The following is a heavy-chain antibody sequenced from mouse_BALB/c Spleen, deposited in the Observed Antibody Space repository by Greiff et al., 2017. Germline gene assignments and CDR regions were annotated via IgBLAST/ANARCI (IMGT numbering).Heavy chain of an antibody. V-gene: IGHV5-17*02. Sequence: EVHLVESGGGLVQPGGSRKLSCAASGFTFSSFGMHWVRQAPEKGLEWVAYISSGSSTIYYADTVKGRFTISRDNPKNTLFLQMTSLRSEDTAMYYCARVYYYGSPLDYWGQGTTLTVSS. J-gene: IGHJ2*01. CDR3: ARVYYYGSPLDY. CDR1: GFTFSSFG. CDR2: ISSGSSTI. D-gene: IGHD1-1*01.